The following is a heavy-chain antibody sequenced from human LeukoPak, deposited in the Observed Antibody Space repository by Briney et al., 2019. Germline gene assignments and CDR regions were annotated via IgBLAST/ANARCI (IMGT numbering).Heavy chain of an antibody. J-gene: IGHJ4*02. V-gene: IGHV1-3*01. D-gene: IGHD6-13*01. Sequence: ASVKVSCKTSGYTFTSYAIHWVRQAPGQRLEWMGWITAGNGNTKYSQKFQDRVTITRDTSASTGYMELSSLRAEDTAVYYCAAIAATEDPPFNYWGQGTLVTVSS. CDR1: GYTFTSYA. CDR2: ITAGNGNT. CDR3: AAIAATEDPPFNY.